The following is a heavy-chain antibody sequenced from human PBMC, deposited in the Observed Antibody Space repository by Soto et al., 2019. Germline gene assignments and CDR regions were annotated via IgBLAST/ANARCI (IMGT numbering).Heavy chain of an antibody. J-gene: IGHJ4*02. V-gene: IGHV4-4*07. Sequence: SETLSLTGTVSGGSISSFYLGWIRHPAGKRLEWIGRIYSGGRNNYNPSLKSRVTMPVDTSKNQFSLSLSSVTAADTAMYYCARGSRRSDSWGQGTRASVSS. D-gene: IGHD1-26*01. CDR3: ARGSRRSDS. CDR2: IYSGGRN. CDR1: GGSISSFY.